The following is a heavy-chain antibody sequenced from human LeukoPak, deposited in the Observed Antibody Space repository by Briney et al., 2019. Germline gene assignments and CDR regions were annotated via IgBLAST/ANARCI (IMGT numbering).Heavy chain of an antibody. CDR1: GVAISTYY. V-gene: IGHV4-59*08. J-gene: IGHJ4*02. D-gene: IGHD2-8*01. Sequence: SETLSLTCTVSGVAISTYYWTWIRQPPGKELEWIGYVYYSGSTNSNPSLNTRVTMSVDMSKNHFSLNLNSVTAADTAVYYCARAGGYNTNALDSWGPGTLVTVSS. CDR3: ARAGGYNTNALDS. CDR2: VYYSGST.